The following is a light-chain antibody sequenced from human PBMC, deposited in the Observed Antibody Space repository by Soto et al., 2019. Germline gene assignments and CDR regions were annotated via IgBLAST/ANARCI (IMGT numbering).Light chain of an antibody. J-gene: IGKJ4*01. CDR1: QSVNSNY. Sequence: EIVLTQSPGTLSLSPGERATLSCRASQSVNSNYLAWYQQKSGQAPRLLIYDASSRATGIPDRFSGGGSGTDFTLTISRLEPEDFAVYYCQQFSSYPLTFGGGTKVDNK. CDR2: DAS. CDR3: QQFSSYPLT. V-gene: IGKV3-20*01.